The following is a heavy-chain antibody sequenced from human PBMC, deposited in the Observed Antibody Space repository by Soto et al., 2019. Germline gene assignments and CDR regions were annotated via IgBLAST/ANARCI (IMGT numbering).Heavy chain of an antibody. V-gene: IGHV6-1*01. CDR3: ARGDSSGWIAFAFDI. D-gene: IGHD6-19*01. CDR1: GNSISSNTAA. CDR2: TYYRSKWYN. J-gene: IGHJ3*02. Sequence: SQTLSLPCGTSGNSISSNTAASDFLKESPSRGLEWLGRTYYRSKWYNDYAVSVKSRITINPDTSKNQFSLQLNSVTPEDTAVYYCARGDSSGWIAFAFDIWGQGTMVTVSS.